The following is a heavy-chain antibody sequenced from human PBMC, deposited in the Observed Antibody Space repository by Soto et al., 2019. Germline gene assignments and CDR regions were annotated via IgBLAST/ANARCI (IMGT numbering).Heavy chain of an antibody. CDR2: IYHSGST. J-gene: IGHJ4*02. V-gene: IGHV4-30-2*01. Sequence: TLSLTCAVSGGSISSGGYSWSWIRQPPGKGLEWIGYIYHSGSTYYNPSLKSRVTISVDRSKNQFSLKLSSVTAADTAVYYCAGGYYDILTGYYSFDYWGQGTLVTVSS. CDR3: AGGYYDILTGYYSFDY. CDR1: GGSISSGGYS. D-gene: IGHD3-9*01.